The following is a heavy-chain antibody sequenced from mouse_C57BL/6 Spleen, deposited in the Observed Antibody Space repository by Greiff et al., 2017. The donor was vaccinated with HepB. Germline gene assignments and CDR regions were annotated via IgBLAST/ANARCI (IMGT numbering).Heavy chain of an antibody. CDR3: TRPAMDD. Sequence: EVKLVESGGGLVKPGGSLKLSCAASGFTFSDYGMHWVRQAPEQGLEWVAYISSGSSTIYYADTVTGRFTISRDNATNTLFLQMTRLRSDDTAMYYCTRPAMDDWGQGTSVTVSS. CDR1: GFTFSDYG. V-gene: IGHV5-17*01. J-gene: IGHJ4*01. CDR2: ISSGSSTI.